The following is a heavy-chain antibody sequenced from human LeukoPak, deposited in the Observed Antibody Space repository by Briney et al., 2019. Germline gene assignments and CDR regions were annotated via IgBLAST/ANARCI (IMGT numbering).Heavy chain of an antibody. CDR3: ARGWGIDFWSGPGNGMDV. Sequence: SETLSLTCAVNGGSFSGDYWSWIRQPAGKGLEWIGRIYTSGSTNYNPSLKSRVTMSVDTSKNQFSLKLSSVTAADTAVYYCARGWGIDFWSGPGNGMDVWGQGTTVTVSS. CDR1: GGSFSGDY. J-gene: IGHJ6*02. V-gene: IGHV4-59*10. CDR2: IYTSGST. D-gene: IGHD3-3*01.